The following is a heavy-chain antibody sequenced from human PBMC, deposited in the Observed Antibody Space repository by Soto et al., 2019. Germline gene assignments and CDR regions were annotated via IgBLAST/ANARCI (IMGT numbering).Heavy chain of an antibody. D-gene: IGHD6-13*01. CDR3: AREMGRIPPSIAAAGPETYYRYGMDV. CDR1: GYTFTGYY. V-gene: IGHV1-2*04. J-gene: IGHJ6*02. Sequence: ASVKVSCKASGYTFTGYYMHWVRQAPGQGLEWMGWINPNSGGTNYAQKFQGWVTMTRDTSISTAYMELSRLRSDDAAVYYCAREMGRIPPSIAAAGPETYYRYGMDVWGQGTTVTVSS. CDR2: INPNSGGT.